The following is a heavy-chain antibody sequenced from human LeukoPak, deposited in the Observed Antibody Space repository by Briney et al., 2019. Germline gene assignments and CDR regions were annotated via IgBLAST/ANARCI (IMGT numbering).Heavy chain of an antibody. D-gene: IGHD3-22*01. CDR3: ARVGTYDSSGYYYYFDY. Sequence: SETLSLTCTVSGGSISSYYWSWIRQPAGKELEWIGRIYTSGSTNYNPSLESRVTMSVDTSKNQFSLKLSSVTAADTAVYYCARVGTYDSSGYYYYFDYWGQGTLVTVSS. CDR1: GGSISSYY. J-gene: IGHJ4*02. CDR2: IYTSGST. V-gene: IGHV4-4*07.